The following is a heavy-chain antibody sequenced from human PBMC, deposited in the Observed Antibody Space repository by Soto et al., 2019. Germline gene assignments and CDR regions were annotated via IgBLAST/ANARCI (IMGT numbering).Heavy chain of an antibody. CDR2: ISSSSSYI. J-gene: IGHJ6*02. Sequence: GGSLRLSCAASGFTFSSYSMNWVRQAPGKGLEWVSSISSSSSYIYYADSVKGRFTISRDNAKNSLYLQMNSLRAEDTAVYYCARDIYSRSSNYYYGMDVWGQGTTVTVSS. V-gene: IGHV3-21*01. CDR3: ARDIYSRSSNYYYGMDV. D-gene: IGHD6-6*01. CDR1: GFTFSSYS.